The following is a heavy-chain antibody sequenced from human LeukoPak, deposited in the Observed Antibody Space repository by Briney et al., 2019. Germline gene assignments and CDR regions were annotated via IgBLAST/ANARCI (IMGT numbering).Heavy chain of an antibody. CDR2: INHSGST. Sequence: PSEALSLTCAVYGGSFSGYYWSWIRQPPGKGLEWIGEINHSGSTNYNPSLKSRVTISVDTSKNQFSLKLSSVTAADTAVYYCARPRYCSSTSCPWGQGTLVTVSS. CDR1: GGSFSGYY. J-gene: IGHJ5*02. D-gene: IGHD2-2*01. CDR3: ARPRYCSSTSCP. V-gene: IGHV4-34*01.